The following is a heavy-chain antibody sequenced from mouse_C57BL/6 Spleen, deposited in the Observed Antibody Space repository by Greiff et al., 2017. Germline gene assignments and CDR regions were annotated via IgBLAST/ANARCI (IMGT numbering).Heavy chain of an antibody. J-gene: IGHJ2*01. CDR2: IYPGDGDT. CDR3: ARGGTGTRYFDY. CDR1: GYAFSSSW. D-gene: IGHD4-1*01. V-gene: IGHV1-82*01. Sequence: QVQLQQSGPELVKPGASVKISCKASGYAFSSSWMNWVKQRPGKGLEWIGRIYPGDGDTNYNGKFKGKATLTADKSSSTAYMQLSSLTSEDSAVYFCARGGTGTRYFDYWGQGTTLTVSS.